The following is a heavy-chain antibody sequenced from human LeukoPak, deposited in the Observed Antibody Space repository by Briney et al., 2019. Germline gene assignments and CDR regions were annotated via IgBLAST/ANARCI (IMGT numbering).Heavy chain of an antibody. J-gene: IGHJ4*02. CDR3: ARAPYDYVWGSYRRTYDY. Sequence: SETLSLTCAVYGGSFSGYCWGWIRQPPGKGREWIGEINHSGSTNYNPSRKSRVTISVDTSKNQFSLKLSSVTAADTAVYYCARAPYDYVWGSYRRTYDYWGQGTLVTVSS. CDR1: GGSFSGYC. V-gene: IGHV4-34*01. D-gene: IGHD3-16*02. CDR2: INHSGST.